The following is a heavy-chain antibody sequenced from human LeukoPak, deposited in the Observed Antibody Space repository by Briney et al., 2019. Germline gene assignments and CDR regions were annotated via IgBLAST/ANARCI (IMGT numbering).Heavy chain of an antibody. Sequence: GRSPRLSCAASGFSFSVCAMHWVRQAPGKGLEWVATISYDGNNKHYTDSVEGRFTISRDNSKNTLYLQMNTLRVEDTAMYYCVRGVTIYDSSGYFDYWGQGTLVTVSS. CDR1: GFSFSVCA. CDR2: ISYDGNNK. V-gene: IGHV3-30-3*01. J-gene: IGHJ4*02. D-gene: IGHD3-22*01. CDR3: VRGVTIYDSSGYFDY.